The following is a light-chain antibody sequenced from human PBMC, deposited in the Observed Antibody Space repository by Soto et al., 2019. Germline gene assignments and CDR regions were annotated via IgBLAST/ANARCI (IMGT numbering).Light chain of an antibody. J-gene: IGLJ3*02. CDR3: AAWDDSLNGWV. CDR1: SSNIGSNT. V-gene: IGLV1-44*01. Sequence: QPVLTQAPSASGTPGQRVTISCSGSSSNIGSNTVSWYQQVPGTAPKLLIYSNDQRPSGVPDRFSGSKSGTSASLVIGGLQSEDEADYYCAAWDDSLNGWVFGGGTKLTVL. CDR2: SND.